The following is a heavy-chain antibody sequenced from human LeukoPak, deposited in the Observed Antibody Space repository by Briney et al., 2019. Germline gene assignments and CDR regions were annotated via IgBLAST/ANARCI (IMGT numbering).Heavy chain of an antibody. Sequence: PGGSLRLSCAASGFTFSSYAMHWVRQAPGKGLEWVAVISFDGSNEYYADSVKGRFTISRDNSKNTLYLQVSSLRPEDTAVYYCTGGRVVVTAQFRAGIDFWGQGTLVTASS. J-gene: IGHJ4*02. CDR3: TGGRVVVTAQFRAGIDF. V-gene: IGHV3-30*04. CDR1: GFTFSSYA. D-gene: IGHD2-21*02. CDR2: ISFDGSNE.